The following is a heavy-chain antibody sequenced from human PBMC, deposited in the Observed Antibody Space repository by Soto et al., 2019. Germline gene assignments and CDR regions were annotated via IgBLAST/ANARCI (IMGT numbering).Heavy chain of an antibody. J-gene: IGHJ6*03. D-gene: IGHD1-1*01. Sequence: GGSLRLSCAASGFTVSSNYMSWVRQAPGKGLEWVSVIYSGGSTYYADSVKGRFTISRDNSKNTLYLQMNSLRAEDTAVYYCARGFTIEAYYYYYMDVLGKGTTVTVSS. CDR1: GFTVSSNY. CDR2: IYSGGST. V-gene: IGHV3-66*01. CDR3: ARGFTIEAYYYYYMDV.